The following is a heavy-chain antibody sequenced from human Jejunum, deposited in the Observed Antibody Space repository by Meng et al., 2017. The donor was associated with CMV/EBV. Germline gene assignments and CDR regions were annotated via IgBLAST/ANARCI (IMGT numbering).Heavy chain of an antibody. J-gene: IGHJ4*02. Sequence: QVQVVESGGGLFEPGGSLTLPCNAYGFSFSDYYMTWIRHTPGKGPEWLAYISGSSTVTNYADSVKGRFTISRDNVNNLLYLQMNSLRADDTAVYYCTRDPRACDYWGQGTLVTVSS. CDR3: TRDPRACDY. V-gene: IGHV3-11*05. CDR1: GFSFSDYY. CDR2: ISGSSTVT.